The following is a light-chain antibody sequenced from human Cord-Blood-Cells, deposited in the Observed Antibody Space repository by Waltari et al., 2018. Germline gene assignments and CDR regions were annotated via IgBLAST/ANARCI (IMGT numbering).Light chain of an antibody. CDR2: DAS. J-gene: IGKJ3*01. CDR3: QQRSNSFT. V-gene: IGKV3-11*01. Sequence: EIVLTQSPATPSLSPGERATPSCRASQSVSRYLAWYQQKPGQDPRLLIYDASNRATGIPARFSGSGSGTDFTLTISSLEPEDFAVYYCQQRSNSFTFGPGTKVDIK. CDR1: QSVSRY.